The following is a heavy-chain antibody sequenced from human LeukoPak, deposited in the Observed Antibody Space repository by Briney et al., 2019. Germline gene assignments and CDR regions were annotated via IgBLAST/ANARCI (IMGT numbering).Heavy chain of an antibody. CDR1: GFTFGSYE. D-gene: IGHD3-10*01. Sequence: GGSLRLSCAASGFTFGSYEMNWVRQAPGKGLEWVSYISSAGSTIYYADSVKGRFTISRDNAKNSLYLQMDSLRAEDTALYYCARGTIITMVRGVPDYWGQGTLVTVSS. CDR2: ISSAGSTI. V-gene: IGHV3-48*03. CDR3: ARGTIITMVRGVPDY. J-gene: IGHJ4*02.